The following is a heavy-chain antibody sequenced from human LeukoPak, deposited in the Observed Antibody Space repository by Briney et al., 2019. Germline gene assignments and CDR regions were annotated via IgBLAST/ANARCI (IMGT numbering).Heavy chain of an antibody. CDR3: AKDQRSIAVAGYFDY. J-gene: IGHJ4*02. CDR1: GFTFSSYA. Sequence: LSGGSLRLSCAASGFTFSSYAMSWVRQAPGKGLEWVSAMSYSGGSTYCADSVKGRFTISRDNSKNTLYLQMNSLRAEDTAVYYCAKDQRSIAVAGYFDYWGQGTLVTVSS. CDR2: MSYSGGST. D-gene: IGHD6-19*01. V-gene: IGHV3-23*01.